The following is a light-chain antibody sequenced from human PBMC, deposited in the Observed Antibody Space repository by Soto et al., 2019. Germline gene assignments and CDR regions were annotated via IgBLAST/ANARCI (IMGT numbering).Light chain of an antibody. CDR1: SSDVGSYNL. CDR3: CSYAGSNYV. V-gene: IGLV2-23*01. CDR2: EAT. Sequence: QSVLTQPASVSGSPGQSITISCTGTSSDVGSYNLVSWYQQHPGKAPKLMIYEATKRPSGVSNRFSGSKSDNTASLTISGLQAEDEADYYCCSYAGSNYVFGTGTKVTVL. J-gene: IGLJ1*01.